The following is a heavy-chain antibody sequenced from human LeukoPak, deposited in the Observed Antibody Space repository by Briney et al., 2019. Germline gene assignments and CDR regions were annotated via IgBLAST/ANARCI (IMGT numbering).Heavy chain of an antibody. CDR3: ARGSSSTWYGGFFDY. V-gene: IGHV3-21*01. CDR2: ISSSSSYI. D-gene: IGHD6-13*01. CDR1: GFTFSSYA. J-gene: IGHJ4*02. Sequence: GGSLRLSCAASGFTFSSYAMNWVRQAPGKGLEWVSSISSSSSYIYYADSVKGRFTISRDNAKNSLYLQMNSLRAEDTAVYYCARGSSSTWYGGFFDYWGQGTLVTVSS.